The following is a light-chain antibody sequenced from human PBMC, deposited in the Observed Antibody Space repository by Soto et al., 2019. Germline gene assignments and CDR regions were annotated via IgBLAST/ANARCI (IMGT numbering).Light chain of an antibody. CDR1: SSHIGAGYN. V-gene: IGLV1-40*01. CDR2: GNR. J-gene: IGLJ2*01. Sequence: QSVPTQPPSVSGHPGQRVTISCTGSSSHIGAGYNVHWYQRLPGTAPKVLIYGNRHRPSGVPDRFSGSKSGTSASLAITGLQADDEADYYCQSYDISLSGVVFGGGTKLTVL. CDR3: QSYDISLSGVV.